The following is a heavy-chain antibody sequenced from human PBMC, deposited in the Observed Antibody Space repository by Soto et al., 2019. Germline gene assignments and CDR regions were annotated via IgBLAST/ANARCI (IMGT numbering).Heavy chain of an antibody. CDR1: GGTFSSHS. V-gene: IGHV1-69*01. CDR3: ASEVRYGEFSAALMD. D-gene: IGHD1-26*01. J-gene: IGHJ4*02. Sequence: VQLMQSGAEVKKPGSSVKVSCKASGGTFSSHSINWVRQAPGQGLEWMGGIITLFGTSNYAQNFQGRVTSTADQSRSTAYMELNSLTSDDSAVYYWASEVRYGEFSAALMDGGQGTVVTVPS. CDR2: IITLFGTS.